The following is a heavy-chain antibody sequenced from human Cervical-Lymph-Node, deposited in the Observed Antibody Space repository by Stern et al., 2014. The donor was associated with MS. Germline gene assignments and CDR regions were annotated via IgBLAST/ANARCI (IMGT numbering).Heavy chain of an antibody. Sequence: QVQLVQSGAEVKKPGSSVKVSCKASGGTFSSYTISWVRQAPGQGLEWMGRIIPILGIANYAQKFQGRVTITADKSTSTAYMELSSLRSEDTAVYYCARVYWNDVPHIYYYGMDVWGQGTTVTVSS. J-gene: IGHJ6*02. D-gene: IGHD1-1*01. CDR3: ARVYWNDVPHIYYYGMDV. CDR1: GGTFSSYT. CDR2: IIPILGIA. V-gene: IGHV1-69*04.